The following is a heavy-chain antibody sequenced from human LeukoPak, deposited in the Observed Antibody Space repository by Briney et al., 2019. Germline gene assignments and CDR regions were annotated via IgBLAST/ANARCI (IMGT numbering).Heavy chain of an antibody. Sequence: SETLSPTCPVSGGSVSSSRYYWSWIRQPPGKGLEWIGEIDQSGTTNYNPSLKSRVTISVDTSKKQFSLTLTSMSAADTAVYYCARVPHYYFGYGYFDTWGQGTLVTVSS. J-gene: IGHJ4*02. D-gene: IGHD3-10*01. CDR2: IDQSGTT. V-gene: IGHV4-39*07. CDR3: ARVPHYYFGYGYFDT. CDR1: GGSVSSSRYY.